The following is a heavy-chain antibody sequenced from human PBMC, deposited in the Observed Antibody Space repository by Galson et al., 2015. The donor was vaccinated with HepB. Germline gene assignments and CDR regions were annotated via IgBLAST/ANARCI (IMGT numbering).Heavy chain of an antibody. Sequence: SVKFSCKASGYTFTSYYMHWVRQAPGQGLEWMGIINPSGGSTSYAQKFQGRVTMTRDTSTSTVYMELSSLRSEDTAVYYCARVNQQILRFLEWLPPPGWFDPWGQGTLVTVSS. V-gene: IGHV1-46*01. CDR1: GYTFTSYY. D-gene: IGHD3-3*01. CDR3: ARVNQQILRFLEWLPPPGWFDP. CDR2: INPSGGST. J-gene: IGHJ5*02.